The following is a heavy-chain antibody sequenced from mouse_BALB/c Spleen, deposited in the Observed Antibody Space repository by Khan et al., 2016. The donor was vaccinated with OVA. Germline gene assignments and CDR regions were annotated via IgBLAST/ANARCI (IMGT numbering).Heavy chain of an antibody. CDR1: GFYLTSYG. J-gene: IGHJ2*01. Sequence: VQLQESGPGLVAPSPCLSITCTVSGFYLTSYGIHWVRQPPGKGLEWLGIIWAGGSKNYNSALMSRLSISKDNTTSQVVLKKNSLQTDDTAMYYCARLKDIWGQGTTLTVSS. CDR2: IWAGGSK. CDR3: ARLKDI. V-gene: IGHV2-9*02. D-gene: IGHD1-3*01.